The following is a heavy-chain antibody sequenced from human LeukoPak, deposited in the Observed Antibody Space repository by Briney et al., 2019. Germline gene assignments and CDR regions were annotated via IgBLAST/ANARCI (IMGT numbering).Heavy chain of an antibody. CDR1: GDSISSNY. J-gene: IGHJ5*02. Sequence: SETLSLTCTVSGDSISSNYWSWIRQPPGKGLEWIGYIYNSGSTKYNPFLKSRVTISVDTSKNLFSLKLTSVTAADTAVYYCATCGDEFGDYGFTSWGQGTLVTVSS. V-gene: IGHV4-59*01. D-gene: IGHD4-17*01. CDR3: ATCGDEFGDYGFTS. CDR2: IYNSGST.